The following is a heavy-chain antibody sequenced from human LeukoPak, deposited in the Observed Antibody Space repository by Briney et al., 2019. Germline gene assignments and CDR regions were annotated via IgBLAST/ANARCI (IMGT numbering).Heavy chain of an antibody. CDR1: GGSISSYY. CDR2: IYTSGST. CDR3: PRDPLGGGYSDGPYSDY. D-gene: IGHD5-18*01. J-gene: IGHJ4*02. V-gene: IGHV4-4*07. Sequence: SETLSLTCTVSGGSISSYYWSWIRQPAGKGLEWIGRIYTSGSTNYNPSLKSRVTMSVDTSKNQFSLTLSSVTAADTAVYYCPRDPLGGGYSDGPYSDYWRQGTLVTVSS.